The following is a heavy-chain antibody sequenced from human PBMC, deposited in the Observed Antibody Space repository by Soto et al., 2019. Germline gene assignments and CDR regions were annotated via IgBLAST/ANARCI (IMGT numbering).Heavy chain of an antibody. CDR1: GVSINRGDYY. J-gene: IGHJ4*02. Sequence: QVRLQESGPKLVRPSQTLSLTCSVSGVSINRGDYYWSWLRQSPGRGLEGIGSIYYNGDTNYNPSLGSRGTMSVDTSKNQFFLDLQSVVAADTAGYISARDGVDFVQVPYYWGQGTLITVSS. D-gene: IGHD3-3*01. CDR3: ARDGVDFVQVPYY. CDR2: IYYNGDT. V-gene: IGHV4-30-4*01.